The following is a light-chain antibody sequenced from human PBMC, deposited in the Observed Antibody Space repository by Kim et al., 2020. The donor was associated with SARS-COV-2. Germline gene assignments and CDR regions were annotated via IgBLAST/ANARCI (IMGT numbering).Light chain of an antibody. J-gene: IGKJ5*01. CDR1: QSISSY. CDR3: EQRSSWPP. CDR2: EAS. V-gene: IGKV3-11*01. Sequence: DIVLTQSPATLSLSPGESATLSCRASQSISSYLAWYQEKPGQAPRLHIYEASNRTTGIPARFSGRGSGTDFTLTISSLEPEDFAVYYCEQRSSWPPFSQGTRLEIK.